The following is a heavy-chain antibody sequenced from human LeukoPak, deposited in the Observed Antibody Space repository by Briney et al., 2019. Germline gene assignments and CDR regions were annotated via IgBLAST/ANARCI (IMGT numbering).Heavy chain of an antibody. J-gene: IGHJ6*02. CDR2: IYYSGST. Sequence: SETLSLTCTVSGGSISSYYWSWIRQPPGKGLEWIGYIYYSGSTNYNPSLKSRVTISVDTSKNQFSLKLSSVTAADTGVYYCARALQYGYYYGMDVWGQGTTVTVSS. CDR1: GGSISSYY. CDR3: ARALQYGYYYGMDV. V-gene: IGHV4-59*01. D-gene: IGHD4-11*01.